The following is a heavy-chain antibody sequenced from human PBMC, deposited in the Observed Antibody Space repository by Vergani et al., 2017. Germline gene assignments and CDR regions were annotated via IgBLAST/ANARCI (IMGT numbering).Heavy chain of an antibody. D-gene: IGHD1-26*01. CDR1: GGSISSSSYY. Sequence: QLQLQESGPGLVKPSETLSLTCTVSGGSISSSSYYWSWIRQPPGKGLEWIGYIYYSGSTNYNPSLKSRVTISVDTSKNQFSLKLSSVTAADTAVYYCARRWGDSGAGLNWFEHWGQGTLVTVSS. V-gene: IGHV4-61*01. CDR2: IYYSGST. J-gene: IGHJ5*02. CDR3: ARRWGDSGAGLNWFEH.